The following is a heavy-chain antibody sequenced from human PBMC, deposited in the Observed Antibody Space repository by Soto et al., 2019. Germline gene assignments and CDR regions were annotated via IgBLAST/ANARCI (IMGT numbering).Heavy chain of an antibody. J-gene: IGHJ4*02. D-gene: IGHD3-22*01. Sequence: QVQLVQSGAEVKKPGASVTVSCKASGYTFTGYYVHWVRQAPGQGLEWMGIINPTGGSTNYAQKCQGRVTMTRDTSTGTVYMELSSLRSEDTAVYYCARVTRYDSSGYYYPYWGQGTLVTVSS. CDR2: INPTGGST. V-gene: IGHV1-46*03. CDR1: GYTFTGYY. CDR3: ARVTRYDSSGYYYPY.